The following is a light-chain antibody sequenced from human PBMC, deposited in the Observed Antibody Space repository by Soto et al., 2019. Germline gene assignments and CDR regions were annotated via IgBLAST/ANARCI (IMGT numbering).Light chain of an antibody. CDR3: LQHDFYPRT. Sequence: DIQMTQSPSSLSASVGDGVTITCRASQGIRNQLAWYQQKPGKAPKRLIYAASTLQRGAPSRFSGSGSGTEFTLTISSLQPEDFATYYCLQHDFYPRTFGQGTKVDIK. J-gene: IGKJ1*01. CDR2: AAS. CDR1: QGIRNQ. V-gene: IGKV1-17*01.